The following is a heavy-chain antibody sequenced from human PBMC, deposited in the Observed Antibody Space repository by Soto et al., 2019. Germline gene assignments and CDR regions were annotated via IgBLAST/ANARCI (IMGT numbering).Heavy chain of an antibody. J-gene: IGHJ4*02. CDR3: ARDSYDSSGYYGG. V-gene: IGHV3-33*01. CDR1: GFTFSSYG. CDR2: IWYDGSNK. Sequence: QVQLVESGGGVVQPGRSLRLSCAASGFTFSSYGMHWVRQAPGKGLEWVAVIWYDGSNKYYADSVKGRFTISRDNSNNTLYLQMNSLRAEDTAVYYCARDSYDSSGYYGGWGQGTLVTVSS. D-gene: IGHD3-22*01.